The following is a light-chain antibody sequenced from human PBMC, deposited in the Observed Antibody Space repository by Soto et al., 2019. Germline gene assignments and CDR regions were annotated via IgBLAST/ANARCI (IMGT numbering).Light chain of an antibody. V-gene: IGLV2-8*01. CDR1: SSDVGGYNY. Sequence: QSALTQPPSASGSPGQSVIISCTGTSSDVGGYNYVSWYQQHPGKAPKLIIYEVTKRPLGVPYRFSGSKSGNTASLTVSGLQTEDEADYYCSSYGGFNNVLFGGGTKLTVL. CDR2: EVT. J-gene: IGLJ2*01. CDR3: SSYGGFNNVL.